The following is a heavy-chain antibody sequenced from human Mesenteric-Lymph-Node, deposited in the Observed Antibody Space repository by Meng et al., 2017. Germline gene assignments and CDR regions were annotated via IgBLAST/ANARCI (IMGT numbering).Heavy chain of an antibody. V-gene: IGHV4-34*01. CDR1: GGSFSGYY. CDR3: ASFDHIPRRNYFDY. D-gene: IGHD2-21*01. J-gene: IGHJ4*02. Sequence: QGQAQRWGAGLLKPSETLSLTCAVYGGSFSGYYWSWIRQPPGKGLEWIGEINHSGSTNYNPSLKSRVTISVDTSKNQFSLKLSSVTAADTAVYYCASFDHIPRRNYFDYWGQGTLVTVSS. CDR2: INHSGST.